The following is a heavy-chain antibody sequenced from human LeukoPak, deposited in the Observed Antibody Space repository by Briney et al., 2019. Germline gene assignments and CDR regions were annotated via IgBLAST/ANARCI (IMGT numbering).Heavy chain of an antibody. D-gene: IGHD3-10*01. CDR1: RLTLSSYW. CDR3: ARDSRGAFDY. Sequence: GGTLRLSRAASRLTLSSYWMSWVRQAPGKGQEWIANIMQEGSEKYYVDSVKGRCAISRDNDKNSLYLQMNSLIAEDTAVYYCARDSRGAFDYWGQGTLVTVSS. J-gene: IGHJ4*02. CDR2: IMQEGSEK. V-gene: IGHV3-7*01.